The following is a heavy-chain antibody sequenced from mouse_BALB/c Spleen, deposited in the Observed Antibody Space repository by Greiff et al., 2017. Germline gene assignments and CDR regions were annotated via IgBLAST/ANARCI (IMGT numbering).Heavy chain of an antibody. V-gene: IGHV1-14*01. CDR3: ARRGVRGDWYFDV. D-gene: IGHD2-14*01. Sequence: EVKLMESGPELVKPGASVKMSCKASGYTFTSYVMHWVKQKPGQGLEWIGYINPYNDGTKYNEKFKGKATLTSDKSSSTAYMELSSLTSEDSAVYYCARRGVRGDWYFDVWGAGTTVTVSS. J-gene: IGHJ1*01. CDR1: GYTFTSYV. CDR2: INPYNDGT.